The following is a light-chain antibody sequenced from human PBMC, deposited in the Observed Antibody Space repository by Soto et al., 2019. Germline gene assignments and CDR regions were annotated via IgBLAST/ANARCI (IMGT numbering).Light chain of an antibody. CDR2: DAS. J-gene: IGKJ4*01. CDR1: QDISNY. V-gene: IGKV1-33*01. Sequence: DIQMTQSPSSLSASVGDRVTITCQARQDISNYLNWYQQKPGKAPKLLIYDASNLETGVPSRFSGSGSGTDFTFTITSLQPDDIATYYFQQYDNLPPLTFGGGTKVEIK. CDR3: QQYDNLPPLT.